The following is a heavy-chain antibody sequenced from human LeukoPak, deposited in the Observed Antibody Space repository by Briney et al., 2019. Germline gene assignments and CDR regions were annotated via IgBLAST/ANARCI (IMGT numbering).Heavy chain of an antibody. D-gene: IGHD5-18*01. CDR1: GGSFSGYY. Sequence: SETLSLTCAVYGGSFSGYYWGWIRQPPGKGLEWIGEINHSGSTNYNPSLKSRVTITVDTSKNQFSLKLSSVTAADTAVYYCAREKVKTAMVTSPRKYYYYMDVWGKGTTVTVSS. V-gene: IGHV4-34*01. CDR2: INHSGST. CDR3: AREKVKTAMVTSPRKYYYYMDV. J-gene: IGHJ6*03.